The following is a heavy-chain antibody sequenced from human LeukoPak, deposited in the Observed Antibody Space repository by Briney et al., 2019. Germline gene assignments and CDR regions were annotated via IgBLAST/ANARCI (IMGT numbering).Heavy chain of an antibody. J-gene: IGHJ4*02. V-gene: IGHV1-18*01. CDR2: ICTYNGDT. D-gene: IGHD3-16*02. CDR1: GYTFNSYG. Sequence: GASVQVSCKASGYTFNSYGFSWVRQAPGPALEWMGWICTYNGDTNHAQELQDRVTMTTDTSASTAYMELRSLRSDDTAVYYCARGLGTYPEIPLDYWGQGTLVAVSS. CDR3: ARGLGTYPEIPLDY.